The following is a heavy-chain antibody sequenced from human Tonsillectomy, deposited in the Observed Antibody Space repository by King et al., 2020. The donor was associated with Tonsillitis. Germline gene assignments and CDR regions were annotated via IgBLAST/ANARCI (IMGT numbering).Heavy chain of an antibody. V-gene: IGHV5-51*03. J-gene: IGHJ4*02. D-gene: IGHD2-8*01. Sequence: EQLVQSGAEVKKPGESLKISCRASGYIFTDCWIGWVRLVPGKGLEWMGIIYPGDSNTRYSPSFQAQVTISADKSPSTAYLQWSSLKTPDTAMYYCAKEKWGQVDSWGQGTLVTVSS. CDR1: GYIFTDCW. CDR3: AKEKWGQVDS. CDR2: IYPGDSNT.